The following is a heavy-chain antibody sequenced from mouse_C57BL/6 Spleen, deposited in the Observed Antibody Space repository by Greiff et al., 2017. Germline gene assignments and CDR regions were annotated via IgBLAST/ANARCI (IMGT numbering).Heavy chain of an antibody. V-gene: IGHV1-47*01. CDR3: ATTVVEDYYAMDY. CDR1: GYTFTTYP. D-gene: IGHD1-1*01. J-gene: IGHJ4*01. CDR2: FHPYNDDT. Sequence: VQLQESGAELVKPGASVKMSCKASGYTFTTYPIEWMKQNHGKSLEWIGNFHPYNDDTKYNEKFKGKATLTVEKSSSTVYLELSRLTSDDSAVYYCATTVVEDYYAMDYWGQGTSVTVSS.